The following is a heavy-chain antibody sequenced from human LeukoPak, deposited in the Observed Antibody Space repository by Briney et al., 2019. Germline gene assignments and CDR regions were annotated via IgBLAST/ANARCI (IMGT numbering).Heavy chain of an antibody. CDR3: ASAYYGSGSYYKIFDY. CDR2: IYSGGST. Sequence: GGSLRLSCAASGFTVSSNYMSWVRQAPGKGLEWVSVIYSGGSTYYADSVKGRFTISRDNSKNTLYLQMNGLRAEDMAVYYCASAYYGSGSYYKIFDYWGQGTLVTVSS. V-gene: IGHV3-53*01. CDR1: GFTVSSNY. J-gene: IGHJ4*02. D-gene: IGHD3-10*01.